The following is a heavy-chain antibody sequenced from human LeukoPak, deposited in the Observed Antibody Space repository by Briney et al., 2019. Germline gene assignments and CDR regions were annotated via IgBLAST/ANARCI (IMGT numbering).Heavy chain of an antibody. CDR1: GFSFTNHW. J-gene: IGHJ4*02. Sequence: GGSLRLSCAASGFSFTNHWMTWVRQAPGKGLEWVASINLDGSDKYYVDAVKGRFTISRDNAKNSLFLQMNSLRAEDTAVYYCVGNGGSLDYWGQGTLVTVSS. D-gene: IGHD2-15*01. V-gene: IGHV3-7*01. CDR3: VGNGGSLDY. CDR2: INLDGSDK.